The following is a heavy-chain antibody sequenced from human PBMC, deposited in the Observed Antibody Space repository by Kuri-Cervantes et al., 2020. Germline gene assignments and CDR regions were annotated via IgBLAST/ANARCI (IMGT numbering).Heavy chain of an antibody. Sequence: GESLKISCAASGFTFSDYYMSWIRQAPGKGLEWVSYISSSGSTIYYADSVKGRFTISRDNAKNSLYLQMNSLRAEDTAVYYCAVGYYGSGSDYYYYYYMDVWGKGTTVTVSS. CDR3: AVGYYGSGSDYYYYYYMDV. V-gene: IGHV3-11*04. CDR2: ISSSGSTI. J-gene: IGHJ6*03. CDR1: GFTFSDYY. D-gene: IGHD3-10*01.